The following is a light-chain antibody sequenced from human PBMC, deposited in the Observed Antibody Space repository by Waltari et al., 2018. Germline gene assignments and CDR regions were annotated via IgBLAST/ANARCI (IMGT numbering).Light chain of an antibody. CDR2: DVS. J-gene: IGLJ1*01. Sequence: QXALTQPASVSGSPGQSIAISCPGTSRDVGAYNYASWYQQHPGKAPKVIIYDVSKRPSGISSRFSGSKSDNXASLTISGLQAEDEADYFCYSFAGYTTFYVFGXGTKVTVL. CDR1: SRDVGAYNY. V-gene: IGLV2-23*02. CDR3: YSFAGYTTFYV.